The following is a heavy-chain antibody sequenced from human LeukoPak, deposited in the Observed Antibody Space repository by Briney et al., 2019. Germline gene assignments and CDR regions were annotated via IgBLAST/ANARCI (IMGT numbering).Heavy chain of an antibody. D-gene: IGHD6-6*01. Sequence: SETLSLTCTVSGGSISSYYWSWIRQPPGNGLEWMGHIYSSGSTNYKPSLRSRVTIPVDTSTNQFSLKLTSVTAADTAFYSCARGGPTIAARRTFDYWGQGTLVTVSS. J-gene: IGHJ4*02. V-gene: IGHV4-59*01. CDR2: IYSSGST. CDR1: GGSISSYY. CDR3: ARGGPTIAARRTFDY.